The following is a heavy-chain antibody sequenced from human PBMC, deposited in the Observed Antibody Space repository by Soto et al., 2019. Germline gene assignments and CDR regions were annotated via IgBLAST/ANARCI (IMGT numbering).Heavy chain of an antibody. D-gene: IGHD6-19*01. CDR3: ARDPGSGWPPFDY. CDR2: ISYDGSNK. J-gene: IGHJ4*02. V-gene: IGHV3-30-3*01. CDR1: GFTFSSYA. Sequence: QVQLVESGGGVVQPGRSLRLSCAASGFTFSSYAMHWVRQAPGKGLEWVAVISYDGSNKYYADSVKGRFTISRDNSKNTLYPQMNSLRAEDTAVYYCARDPGSGWPPFDYWGQGTLVTVSS.